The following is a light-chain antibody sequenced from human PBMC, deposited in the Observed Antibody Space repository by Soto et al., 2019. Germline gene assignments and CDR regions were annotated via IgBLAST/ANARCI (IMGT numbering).Light chain of an antibody. CDR2: DDS. V-gene: IGLV3-21*02. CDR3: QVWVTGSAHPNVL. CDR1: NIGRKS. J-gene: IGLJ3*02. Sequence: SYELTQSPSVSVAPGQTATITCAGDNIGRKSVHWYQQKPGQAPRLVVYDDSDRPSGIPERFSGSNSGNTATLTISRVEAGDEADSYCQVWVTGSAHPNVLFGGGTKVTVL.